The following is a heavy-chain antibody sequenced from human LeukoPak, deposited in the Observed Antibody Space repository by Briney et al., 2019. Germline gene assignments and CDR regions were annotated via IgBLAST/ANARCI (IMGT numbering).Heavy chain of an antibody. J-gene: IGHJ4*02. Sequence: SVKVSCKASGGTFSSYAISWVRQAPGQGLEWTGGIIPIFGTANYAQKFQGRVTITTDESTSTAYMELSSLRSEDTAVYYCARDSGGPYYYDSSGYYPQPRRYYFDYWGQGTLVTVSS. CDR2: IIPIFGTA. V-gene: IGHV1-69*05. CDR3: ARDSGGPYYYDSSGYYPQPRRYYFDY. D-gene: IGHD3-22*01. CDR1: GGTFSSYA.